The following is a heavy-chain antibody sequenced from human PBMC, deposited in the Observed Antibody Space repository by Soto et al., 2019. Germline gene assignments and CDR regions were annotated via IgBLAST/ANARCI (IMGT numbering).Heavy chain of an antibody. J-gene: IGHJ3*02. CDR2: ISGSGGST. Sequence: EVQLLESGGGLVQPGGSLRLSCAPSGFTFSSYAMSWVRQAPGKGLEWVSAISGSGGSTYYADPVKGRFTISRDNSKNTLYLQMNSLRAEDTAVYYCARFPREELRAFDIWGQGRMVTVSS. CDR3: ARFPREELRAFDI. CDR1: GFTFSSYA. V-gene: IGHV3-23*01. D-gene: IGHD1-26*01.